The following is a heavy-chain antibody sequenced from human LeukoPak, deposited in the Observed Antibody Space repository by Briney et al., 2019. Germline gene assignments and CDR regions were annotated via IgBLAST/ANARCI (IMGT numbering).Heavy chain of an antibody. CDR2: IYYTGST. D-gene: IGHD4-17*01. V-gene: IGHV4-59*01. Sequence: SETLSLTCTVSGGSINSYYWSWIRQPPGMGLEWLGNIYYTGSTNYNPSLKSRITISIDTSKNQFSLKLSSVTAADTAVYYCARVSYGLLSYFFDYWGQGTLLTVSS. CDR3: ARVSYGLLSYFFDY. J-gene: IGHJ4*02. CDR1: GGSINSYY.